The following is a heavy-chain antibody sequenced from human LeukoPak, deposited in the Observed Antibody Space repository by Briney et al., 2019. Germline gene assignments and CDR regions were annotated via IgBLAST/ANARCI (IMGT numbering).Heavy chain of an antibody. CDR2: INIGNGNT. J-gene: IGHJ4*02. CDR1: GYSFINNA. D-gene: IGHD2-21*01. CDR3: ARRLGRSFDY. V-gene: IGHV1-3*04. Sequence: GASVKVSCKASGYSFINNAIDWVRQAPGQRLEWMGWINIGNGNTKYSQNFQDRITITRDTSATTAYMDLSSLRSEDTAMYYCARRLGRSFDYWGQGTLVTVSS.